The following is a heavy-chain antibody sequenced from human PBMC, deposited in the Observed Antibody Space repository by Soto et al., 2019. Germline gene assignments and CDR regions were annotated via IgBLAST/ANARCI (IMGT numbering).Heavy chain of an antibody. V-gene: IGHV4-61*01. J-gene: IGHJ5*02. CDR2: VYYSGST. CDR3: VRDYLLTGFDT. D-gene: IGHD3-9*01. CDR1: NASISTISSYY. Sequence: SETLSLTCTVSNASISTISSYYWTWVRQPPGKGLEWIGYVYYSGSTNFNPSLKSRVGMSIDTSKNQFSLELKSVTAADTATYYCVRDYLLTGFDTWDREPWSPSPQ.